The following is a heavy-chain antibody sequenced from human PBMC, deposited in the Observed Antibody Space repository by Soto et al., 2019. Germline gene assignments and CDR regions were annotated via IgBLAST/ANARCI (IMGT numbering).Heavy chain of an antibody. D-gene: IGHD6-19*01. V-gene: IGHV3-11*06. J-gene: IGHJ4*02. CDR3: ARVDIAVAFFFDY. Sequence: TGGSLRLSCAASGFTFSDYYMSWIRQAPGKGLEWVSYISSSSSYTNYADSVKGRFTISRDNAKNSLYLQMNSLRAEDTAVYYCARVDIAVAFFFDYWGQGTLVTVSS. CDR1: GFTFSDYY. CDR2: ISSSSSYT.